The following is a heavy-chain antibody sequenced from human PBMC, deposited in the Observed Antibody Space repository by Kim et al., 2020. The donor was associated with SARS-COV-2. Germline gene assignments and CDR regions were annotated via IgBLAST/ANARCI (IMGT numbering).Heavy chain of an antibody. J-gene: IGHJ4*02. V-gene: IGHV3-23*01. CDR2: ITSDCIT. CDR3: ARSVTY. CDR1: GLTFSIYV. D-gene: IGHD1-26*01. Sequence: GGSLRLSCAASGLTFSIYVVAWVRQAPGKGLEWVSGITSDCITSYIDSVKDRFTISRDNSKNTVYLQMNNLRAEDTALYFCARSVTYCGQGTLVTVSP.